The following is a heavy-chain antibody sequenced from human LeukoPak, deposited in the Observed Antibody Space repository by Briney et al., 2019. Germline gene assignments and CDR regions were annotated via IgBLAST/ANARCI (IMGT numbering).Heavy chain of an antibody. Sequence: GGSLRLSCAVSGFSVTNNYMSWVRQAPGKGLEWVSVVYVGGATYYADSVKGRFTISRDNSENTLYLQMKSLRAEDTAVYYCARGDGYNFFDYWGQGTLVTVPS. CDR3: ARGDGYNFFDY. V-gene: IGHV3-53*01. CDR1: GFSVTNNY. D-gene: IGHD5-24*01. J-gene: IGHJ4*02. CDR2: VYVGGAT.